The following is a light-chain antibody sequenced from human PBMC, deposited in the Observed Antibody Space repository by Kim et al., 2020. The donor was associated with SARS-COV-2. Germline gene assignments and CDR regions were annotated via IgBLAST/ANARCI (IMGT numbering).Light chain of an antibody. J-gene: IGKJ1*01. CDR1: QSISSY. Sequence: ASVGDRVTITCRASQSISSYLNWYQQKPRKAPKLLIYAASSLQSGVPSRFSGSGSGTDFTLTISSLQPEDFATYYCQQSYSTPWTFGQGTKVEIK. CDR2: AAS. V-gene: IGKV1-39*01. CDR3: QQSYSTPWT.